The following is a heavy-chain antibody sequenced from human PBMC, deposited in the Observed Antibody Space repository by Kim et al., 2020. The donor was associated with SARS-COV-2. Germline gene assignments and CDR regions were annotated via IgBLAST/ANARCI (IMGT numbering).Heavy chain of an antibody. D-gene: IGHD3-22*01. V-gene: IGHV4-31*03. CDR2: IYYSGST. CDR1: GGSISSGGYY. CDR3: ARGQGLITMIVVVVGAFDY. Sequence: SETLSLTCTVSGGSISSGGYYWSWIRQHPGKGREWIGYIYYSGSTYYNPSLKSRVTISVDTSKNQFSLKLSSVTAADTAVHYCARGQGLITMIVVVVGAFDYWGQGTLVTVSS. J-gene: IGHJ4*02.